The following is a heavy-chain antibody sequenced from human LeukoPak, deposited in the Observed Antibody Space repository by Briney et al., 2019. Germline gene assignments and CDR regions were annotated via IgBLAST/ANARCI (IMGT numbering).Heavy chain of an antibody. CDR2: IRYDGSNK. V-gene: IGHV3-30*02. D-gene: IGHD5-12*01. Sequence: PGGSLRLSCAASGFTFSNNDMHWVRQAPVKGLEWVTFIRYDGSNKYYADSVKGRFTISRDNAKNTLYLQMNSLRAEDTAVYYCARGVRTSSGYDSGIWGQGTMVTVSS. CDR3: ARGVRTSSGYDSGI. CDR1: GFTFSNND. J-gene: IGHJ3*02.